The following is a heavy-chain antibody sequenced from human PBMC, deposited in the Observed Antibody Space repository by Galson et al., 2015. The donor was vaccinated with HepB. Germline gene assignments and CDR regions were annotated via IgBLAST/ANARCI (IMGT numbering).Heavy chain of an antibody. D-gene: IGHD2-15*01. CDR2: ISYDGSNK. CDR3: AKDCSGGSCYLDY. CDR1: GFTFSSYG. V-gene: IGHV3-30*18. Sequence: SLRLSCAASGFTFSSYGMHWVRQAPGKGLEWVAVISYDGSNKYYADSVKGRFTISRDNSKNTLYLQMNSLRAEDTAVYYCAKDCSGGSCYLDYWGQGTLVTVSS. J-gene: IGHJ4*02.